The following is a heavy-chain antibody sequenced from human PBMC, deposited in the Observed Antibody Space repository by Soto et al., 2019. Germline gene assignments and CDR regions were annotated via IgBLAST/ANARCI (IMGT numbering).Heavy chain of an antibody. CDR3: ARAASVAYGDYRGTHDY. Sequence: QVQLQESGPGLVKPSQTLSLTCTVSGGSISSGGYYWSWIRQHPGKGLEWIGYIYYSGSTYYNPSLKSRVTISVDTSKNQFSLKLSSVTAADTAVYYCARAASVAYGDYRGTHDYWGQGTLVTVSS. J-gene: IGHJ4*02. CDR1: GGSISSGGYY. V-gene: IGHV4-31*03. D-gene: IGHD4-17*01. CDR2: IYYSGST.